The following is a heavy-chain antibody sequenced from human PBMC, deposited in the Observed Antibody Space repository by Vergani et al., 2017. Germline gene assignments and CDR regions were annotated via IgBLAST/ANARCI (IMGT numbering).Heavy chain of an antibody. J-gene: IGHJ5*01. Sequence: EVQPVESGGGLVKPGGSLRLSCTTSGFTFSSAWMSWVRQAPGKGLEWVARIRPKTDGETTDYAAPVKGRFTISRDNAQNTLYLQMNSLRVEDTGVYYCSRARCIETCYLSNWLDSWVQGTLVTVSS. CDR1: GFTFSSAW. CDR3: SRARCIETCYLSNWLDS. V-gene: IGHV3-15*05. D-gene: IGHD3-9*01. CDR2: IRPKTDGETT.